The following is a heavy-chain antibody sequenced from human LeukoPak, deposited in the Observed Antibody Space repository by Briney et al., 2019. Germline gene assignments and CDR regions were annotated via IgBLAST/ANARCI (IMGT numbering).Heavy chain of an antibody. D-gene: IGHD3-16*01. V-gene: IGHV4-59*01. J-gene: IGHJ4*02. CDR3: ARGGKYYDYVWGSYIFDY. Sequence: SETLSLTCTVSGDPMSRYYWSWIRQPPGKGLEWIGYIYYSGSTNYNPSLKSRVTMSVDTSKNKFSLNLSSVTAADTAVYYCARGGKYYDYVWGSYIFDYWGQGTLVIVSS. CDR1: GDPMSRYY. CDR2: IYYSGST.